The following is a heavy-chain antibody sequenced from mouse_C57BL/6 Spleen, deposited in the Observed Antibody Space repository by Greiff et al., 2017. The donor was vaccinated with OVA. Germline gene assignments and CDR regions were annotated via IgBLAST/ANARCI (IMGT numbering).Heavy chain of an antibody. V-gene: IGHV5-9*01. Sequence: EVQLVESGGGLVKPGGSLKLSCAASGFTFSSYTMSWVRQTPEKRLEWVATISGGGGNTYYPDSVKGRFTISRDNAKNTLYLQMSSLRSEDTALYYCARGDYYGSSPAWFAYWGQGTLVTVSA. CDR3: ARGDYYGSSPAWFAY. D-gene: IGHD1-1*01. CDR2: ISGGGGNT. J-gene: IGHJ3*01. CDR1: GFTFSSYT.